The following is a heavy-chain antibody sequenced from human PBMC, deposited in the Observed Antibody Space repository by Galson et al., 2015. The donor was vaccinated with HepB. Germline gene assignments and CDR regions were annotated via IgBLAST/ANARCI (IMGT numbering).Heavy chain of an antibody. Sequence: SLRLSCAASGFTFSSYAMHWVRQAPGKGLEWVAVISYDGSNKYYADSVKGRFTISRDNSKNTLYLQMNSLRAEDTAVYYCARDGQWEPSSFLDYWGQGTLVTVSS. CDR3: ARDGQWEPSSFLDY. CDR1: GFTFSSYA. D-gene: IGHD1-26*01. J-gene: IGHJ4*02. V-gene: IGHV3-30-3*01. CDR2: ISYDGSNK.